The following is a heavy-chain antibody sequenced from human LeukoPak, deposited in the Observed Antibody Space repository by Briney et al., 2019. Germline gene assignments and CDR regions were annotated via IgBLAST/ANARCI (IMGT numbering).Heavy chain of an antibody. J-gene: IGHJ4*02. D-gene: IGHD2-2*01. V-gene: IGHV3-7*01. CDR3: AREGPRYCSSTSCYGKGVAVAGKAGKGPFDY. CDR1: GFTFSSYW. Sequence: PGGSLRLSCAASGFTFSSYWMSWVRQAPGKGLEWVANIKQDGSEKYYVDSVKGRFTISRDNAKNSLYLQMNSLRAEDTAVYYCAREGPRYCSSTSCYGKGVAVAGKAGKGPFDYWGQGTLVTVSS. CDR2: IKQDGSEK.